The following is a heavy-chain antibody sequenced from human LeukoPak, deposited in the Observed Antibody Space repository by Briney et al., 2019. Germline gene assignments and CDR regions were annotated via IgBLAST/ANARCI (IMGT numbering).Heavy chain of an antibody. CDR3: ATKQWLAPPPDS. CDR1: GFTFIKYW. D-gene: IGHD6-19*01. CDR2: INTDGTVT. V-gene: IGHV3-74*01. Sequence: GGSLRLSCAASGFTFIKYWMLWVRQAPGKGLESVSRINTDGTVTTYADSVKGRFTVSRDNATNTMFLQMNSVRDEDTAVYYCATKQWLAPPPDSWGQGTPVTVSS. J-gene: IGHJ4*02.